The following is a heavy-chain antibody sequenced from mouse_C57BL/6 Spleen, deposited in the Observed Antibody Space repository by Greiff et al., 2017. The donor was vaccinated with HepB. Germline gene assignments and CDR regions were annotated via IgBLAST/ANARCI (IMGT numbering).Heavy chain of an antibody. CDR2: IYPGDGDT. CDR1: GYAFSSSW. D-gene: IGHD2-5*01. V-gene: IGHV1-82*01. Sequence: VQLQQSGPELVKPGASVKISCKASGYAFSSSWMNWVKQRPGKGLEWIGRIYPGDGDTNYNGKFKGKATLTADKSSSTAYMQLSSLTSEDSAVYFCARSYYSNYVEDYWGQGTTLTVSS. J-gene: IGHJ2*01. CDR3: ARSYYSNYVEDY.